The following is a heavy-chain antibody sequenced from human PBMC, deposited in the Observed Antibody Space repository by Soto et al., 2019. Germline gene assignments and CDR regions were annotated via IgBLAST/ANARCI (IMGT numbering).Heavy chain of an antibody. CDR3: ARVGGWYVVY. CDR1: GFTFSSYA. Sequence: QVQLVESGGGVVQPGRSLRLSCAASGFTFSSYAMHWVRQAPGKGLEWVAVISYDGSNKYYADSVKGRFTISRDNSKNTLYLQMNSLRAEDTAVYYCARVGGWYVVYWGQGTLVTVSS. CDR2: ISYDGSNK. J-gene: IGHJ4*02. D-gene: IGHD6-19*01. V-gene: IGHV3-30-3*01.